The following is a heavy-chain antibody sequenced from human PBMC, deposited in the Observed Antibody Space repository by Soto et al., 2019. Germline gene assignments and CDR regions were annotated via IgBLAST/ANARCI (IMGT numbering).Heavy chain of an antibody. CDR1: GGSISDHY. V-gene: IGHV4-59*11. CDR3: ARVTGRYYYGMDV. Sequence: SETLSLTCTVSGGSISDHYYMWIRQSPGKGLEYIGYIHNGGSTNYNPSLKSRVIISVDTSKNQFSLKLSSVTAADTAVYYCARVTGRYYYGMDVWGKGTTVTVSS. CDR2: IHNGGST. J-gene: IGHJ6*04.